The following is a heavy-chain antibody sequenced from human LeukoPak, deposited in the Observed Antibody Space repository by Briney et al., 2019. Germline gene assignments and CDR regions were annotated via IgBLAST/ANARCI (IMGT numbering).Heavy chain of an antibody. CDR1: GFTFNSYA. J-gene: IGHJ6*03. D-gene: IGHD3-10*01. V-gene: IGHV3-30*04. CDR2: VLSDGSDQ. CDR3: ARVSKPGWFDYYYMDV. Sequence: GGSLRLSCAASGFTFNSYAMKWVRQAPGKGLEWLAVVLSDGSDQYYGDSVQGRFTVSRDNSKNTLYLQMDNLRFEDTAVYYCARVSKPGWFDYYYMDVWGKGTTVIVSS.